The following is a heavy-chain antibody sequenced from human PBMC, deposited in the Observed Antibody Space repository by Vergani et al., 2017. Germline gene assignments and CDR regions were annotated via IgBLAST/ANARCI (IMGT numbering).Heavy chain of an antibody. CDR1: GGSISSGGYS. V-gene: IGHV4-30-2*01. Sequence: QLQLQESGSGLVKPSQTLSLTCAVSGGSISSGGYSWSWIRQPPGKGLAWIGYIYHSGSTYYNPSLKSRVTISVDRSKNQFSLKLSAVTAADTAVYYCASGNIAYCGGDCYSYAFDIWGQGTMVTVSS. D-gene: IGHD2-21*02. CDR2: IYHSGST. J-gene: IGHJ3*02. CDR3: ASGNIAYCGGDCYSYAFDI.